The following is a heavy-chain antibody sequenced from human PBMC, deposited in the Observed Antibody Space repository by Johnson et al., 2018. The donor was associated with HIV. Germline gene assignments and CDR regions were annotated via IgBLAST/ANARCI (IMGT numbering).Heavy chain of an antibody. CDR2: IYSGGTV. CDR3: ARDQSSRQAFDI. J-gene: IGHJ3*02. Sequence: VQLVESGGGLIHPGGSLRLSCVASGFSVSDNYMSWVRQAPGEGLEWVSIIYSGGTVYYADSVRDRFTVSRDDSKNTVFLQMNNLRAEDTAVYYCARDQSSRQAFDIWGQGTMVTVSS. CDR1: GFSVSDNY. D-gene: IGHD6-6*01. V-gene: IGHV3-53*01.